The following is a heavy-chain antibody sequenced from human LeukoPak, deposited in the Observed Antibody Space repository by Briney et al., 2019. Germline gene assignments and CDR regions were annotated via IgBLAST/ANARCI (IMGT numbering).Heavy chain of an antibody. Sequence: PGRSLRLSCAASGFTFSSYGMHWVRQAPGKGLEWVAVIWYDGSNKYYADSVKGRFTISRDNSKNTLYLQMNSLRAEDTAVYYCARGPDSSGYFDYWGQGTPVTVSS. J-gene: IGHJ4*02. CDR2: IWYDGSNK. CDR3: ARGPDSSGYFDY. CDR1: GFTFSSYG. D-gene: IGHD3-22*01. V-gene: IGHV3-33*01.